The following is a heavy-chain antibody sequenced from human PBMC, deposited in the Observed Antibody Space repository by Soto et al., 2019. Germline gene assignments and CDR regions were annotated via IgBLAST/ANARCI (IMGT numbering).Heavy chain of an antibody. J-gene: IGHJ2*01. Sequence: QVQLVQSGAEVKKPGVSVNVSSKASGYTFTSYAMHWVRQAPGQRLEWMGWIYAGNGNTKYSQKFQGRVTITRDTSASTAYMELSSLRSEDTAVYYCARVPGYSTGDLWGRGTLVTVSS. CDR2: IYAGNGNT. CDR1: GYTFTSYA. CDR3: ARVPGYSTGDL. D-gene: IGHD2-21*01. V-gene: IGHV1-3*01.